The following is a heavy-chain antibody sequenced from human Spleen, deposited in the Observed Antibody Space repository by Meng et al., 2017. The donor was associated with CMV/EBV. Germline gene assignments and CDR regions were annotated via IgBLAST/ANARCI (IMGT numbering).Heavy chain of an antibody. V-gene: IGHV4-34*01. Sequence: AVYGGYVSDYYWNWVREPPGKGRGGIGETDHVGSNNYNSSLKSRVTISVDTSKNHFSLKLSSVTAADTAVYYCARGDRIQLWFPFDYWGQGTLVTVSS. CDR3: ARGDRIQLWFPFDY. J-gene: IGHJ4*02. D-gene: IGHD5-18*01. CDR1: GGYVSDYY. CDR2: TDHVGSN.